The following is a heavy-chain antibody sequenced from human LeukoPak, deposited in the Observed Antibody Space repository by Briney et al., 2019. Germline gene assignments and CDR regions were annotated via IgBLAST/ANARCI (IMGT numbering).Heavy chain of an antibody. CDR1: GYTFTSYG. CDR2: ISAYNGNT. J-gene: IGHJ4*02. D-gene: IGHD1-26*01. Sequence: ASVKASCKASGYTFTSYGISWVRQAPGQGLEWMGWISAYNGNTNYAQKLQGRVTMTTDTSTSTAYMELRSLRSDDTAVYYCARDLVIRSAVGATPLDYWGQGTLVTVSS. V-gene: IGHV1-18*01. CDR3: ARDLVIRSAVGATPLDY.